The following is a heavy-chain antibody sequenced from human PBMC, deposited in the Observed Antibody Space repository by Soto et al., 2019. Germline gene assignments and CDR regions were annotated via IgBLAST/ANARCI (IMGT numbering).Heavy chain of an antibody. CDR1: GFTFSSYG. CDR2: ISYDGSNK. V-gene: IGHV3-30*18. Sequence: QVQLVESGGGVVQPGRSLRLSCAASGFTFSSYGMHWVRQAPGKGLEWVAVISYDGSNKYYADSVKGRFTISRDNSKNTLYLQMNSLRAEDTAVYYCAKERGLEGYFDYWGQGTLVTVSS. CDR3: AKERGLEGYFDY. D-gene: IGHD1-1*01. J-gene: IGHJ4*02.